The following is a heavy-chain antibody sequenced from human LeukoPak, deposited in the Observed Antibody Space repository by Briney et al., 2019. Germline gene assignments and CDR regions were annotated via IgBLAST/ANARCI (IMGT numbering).Heavy chain of an antibody. CDR3: ARGGYDFWSGSQGWFDP. V-gene: IGHV4-59*01. D-gene: IGHD3-3*01. CDR1: GGSISSYY. CDR2: IYYSGST. Sequence: SETLSLTCTVSGGSISSYYWSWIRQPPGKGLEWIGYIYYSGSTNYNPSLKSRVTISVDTSKNQFSLKLSSVTAADTAVYYCARGGYDFWSGSQGWFDPRGQGTLVTVSS. J-gene: IGHJ5*02.